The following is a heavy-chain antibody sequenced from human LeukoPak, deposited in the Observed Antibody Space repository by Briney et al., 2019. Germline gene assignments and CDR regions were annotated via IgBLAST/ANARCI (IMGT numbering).Heavy chain of an antibody. V-gene: IGHV3-21*01. CDR3: ARDLGQYYDTSDNWFDP. Sequence: GGSLRLSCAASGFTVSNYTINWVRQPPGKGLEWVSSISRRSTYIYYADSVKGRFTISRDIAKNTLNLQMNSLRAEDTAVYYCARDLGQYYDTSDNWFDPWGQGTLVTVSS. D-gene: IGHD3-22*01. CDR1: GFTVSNYT. CDR2: ISRRSTYI. J-gene: IGHJ5*02.